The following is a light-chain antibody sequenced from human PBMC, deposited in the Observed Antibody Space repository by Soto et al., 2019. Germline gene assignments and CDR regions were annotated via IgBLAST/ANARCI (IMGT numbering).Light chain of an antibody. CDR1: QDITNY. J-gene: IGKJ4*01. CDR3: QQYDNLPLT. CDR2: EAS. Sequence: DIQMAQSPSSLSASVGDRITITCQASQDITNYLNWYQQKPGKAPKVLISEASNLETGVPSRFSGSGSGTHFTFSISSLQPDDIATYYCQQYDNLPLTFGGGTKVDIK. V-gene: IGKV1-33*01.